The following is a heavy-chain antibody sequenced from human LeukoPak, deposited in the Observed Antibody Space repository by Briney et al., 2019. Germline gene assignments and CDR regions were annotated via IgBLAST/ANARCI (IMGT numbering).Heavy chain of an antibody. CDR2: IYSDGST. Sequence: GGSLRLSCAASGFTVSSNYMSWVRQAPGEGLEWLSVIYSDGSTYYADSVKDRFTILRDNSKNTLYLQMNSLRAEDTAVYYCARLPIVVITSGGYWGQGTLVTVSS. D-gene: IGHD3-22*01. V-gene: IGHV3-53*01. J-gene: IGHJ4*02. CDR3: ARLPIVVITSGGY. CDR1: GFTVSSNY.